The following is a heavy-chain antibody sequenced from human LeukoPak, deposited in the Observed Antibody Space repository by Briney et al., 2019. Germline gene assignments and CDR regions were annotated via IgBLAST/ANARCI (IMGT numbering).Heavy chain of an antibody. CDR2: IYHSGST. D-gene: IGHD3-10*01. Sequence: SETLSLTCTVSGYSISSGYYWGWIRQPPGKGLEWIGSIYHSGSTYYNPSLKSRVTISVDTSKNQFSLKLSSVTAADTAVYYCARRRGYYYGSGSYYYFDYWGQGTLVTVSS. CDR1: GYSISSGYY. J-gene: IGHJ4*02. V-gene: IGHV4-38-2*02. CDR3: ARRRGYYYGSGSYYYFDY.